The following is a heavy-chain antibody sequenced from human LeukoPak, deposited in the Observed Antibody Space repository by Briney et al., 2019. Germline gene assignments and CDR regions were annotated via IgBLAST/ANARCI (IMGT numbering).Heavy chain of an antibody. CDR3: ARTRYSSGGAYYYGVDV. J-gene: IGHJ6*02. CDR1: GDSISSNSS. V-gene: IGHV6-1*01. D-gene: IGHD6-19*01. Sequence: SQTLSLTCAIFGDSISSNSSWNWIRQSPSRGLEWLGRAYYRSKWFNDYAVSVKSRITITSDTSKNQFSLQLNSVTPEDTAVYYCARTRYSSGGAYYYGVDVWGQGTTVTVSS. CDR2: AYYRSKWFN.